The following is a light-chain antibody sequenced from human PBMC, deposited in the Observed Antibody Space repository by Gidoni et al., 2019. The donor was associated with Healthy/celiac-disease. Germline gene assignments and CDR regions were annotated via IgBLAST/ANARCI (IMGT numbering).Light chain of an antibody. CDR3: QQSYSTPWT. CDR1: QSISSY. Sequence: DIQMTQSPASLSASVGDRVTITCRASQSISSYLNWYQLKPGKAPKLLIDAASSLQSGVPSRFSGSGSGTDFTLTISSLQPEDFATYYCQQSYSTPWTFGQGTKVEIK. J-gene: IGKJ1*01. CDR2: AAS. V-gene: IGKV1-39*01.